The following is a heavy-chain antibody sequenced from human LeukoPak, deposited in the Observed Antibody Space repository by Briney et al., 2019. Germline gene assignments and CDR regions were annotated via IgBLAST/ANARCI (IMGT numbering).Heavy chain of an antibody. Sequence: ASVKVSCKASGYTFTGDYMHWVRQAPGQGLEWMGWINPNSGGTNYAQKFQGWVTMTRDTPISTAYMELSRLRSDDTAVYYCARGAWDYYYYYGMDVWGQGTTVTVSS. J-gene: IGHJ6*02. CDR2: INPNSGGT. D-gene: IGHD1-26*01. V-gene: IGHV1-2*04. CDR3: ARGAWDYYYYYGMDV. CDR1: GYTFTGDY.